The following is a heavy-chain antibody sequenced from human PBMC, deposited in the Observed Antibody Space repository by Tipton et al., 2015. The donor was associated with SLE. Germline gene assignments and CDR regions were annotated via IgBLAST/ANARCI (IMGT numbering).Heavy chain of an antibody. CDR3: AREGSGTPDY. Sequence: QLVQSGGGLVQPGGSLRLSCAASGFTFITYEMNWVRQAPGKGLEWVSYISGSGSTIYYADSVKGRFTISRDNAKNSLYLQMNSLRAEDTALYYCAREGSGTPDYWGQGTLVTVSS. CDR1: GFTFITYE. V-gene: IGHV3-48*03. J-gene: IGHJ4*02. CDR2: ISGSGSTI. D-gene: IGHD1-26*01.